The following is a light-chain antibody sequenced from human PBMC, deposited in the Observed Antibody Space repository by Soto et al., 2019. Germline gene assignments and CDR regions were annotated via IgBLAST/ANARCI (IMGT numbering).Light chain of an antibody. V-gene: IGKV3-20*01. CDR1: QSVSSN. Sequence: EIVMTQSPATLSVSPGERATLSCRASQSVSSNLAWYQQKPGQAPRLLIYGASTRATGIPDRFSGSGSGTDFTLTISRLEPEDFAVYYCQQYDRSPTTFGQGTKVDIK. J-gene: IGKJ1*01. CDR3: QQYDRSPTT. CDR2: GAS.